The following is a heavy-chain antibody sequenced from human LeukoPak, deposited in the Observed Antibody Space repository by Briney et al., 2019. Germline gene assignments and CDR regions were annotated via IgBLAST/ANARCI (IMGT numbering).Heavy chain of an antibody. CDR2: IYYSGST. D-gene: IGHD3-22*01. CDR1: GGSISSSSYY. Sequence: PSETLSLTCTVSGGSISSSSYYWSWIRQHPGKGLEWIGYIYYSGSTYYNPSLKSRVTISVDTSKNQFSLKLSSVTAADTAVYYCARALLSSMIVVGNWFDPWGQGTLVTVSS. J-gene: IGHJ5*02. CDR3: ARALLSSMIVVGNWFDP. V-gene: IGHV4-31*03.